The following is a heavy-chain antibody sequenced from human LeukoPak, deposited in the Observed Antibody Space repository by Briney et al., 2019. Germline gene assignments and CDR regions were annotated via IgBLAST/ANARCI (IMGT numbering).Heavy chain of an antibody. CDR2: ISSSSSYI. CDR1: GFTFSSYS. V-gene: IGHV3-21*01. CDR3: ARVEYYGSGSYRGHPFDY. D-gene: IGHD3-10*01. Sequence: GGSLRLSCAASGFTFSSYSMNWVRQAPGKGLEWVSSISSSSSYIYYADSVKGRFTISRNNAKNSLYLQMNSLRAEDTAVYYCARVEYYGSGSYRGHPFDYWGQGTLVTVSS. J-gene: IGHJ4*02.